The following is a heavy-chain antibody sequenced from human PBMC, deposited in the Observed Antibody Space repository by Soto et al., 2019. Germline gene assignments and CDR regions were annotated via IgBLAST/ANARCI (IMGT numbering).Heavy chain of an antibody. CDR2: IYYSGST. CDR3: ARLPWLRSELGFDP. J-gene: IGHJ5*02. V-gene: IGHV4-30-4*01. Sequence: PSETLSLTCTVSGGSISSGDYYWSWIRQPPGKGLEWIGYIYYSGSTYYNPSLKSRVTISVDTSKNQFSLKLSSVTAADTAVYYCARLPWLRSELGFDPWGQGTLVTVSS. CDR1: GGSISSGDYY. D-gene: IGHD5-12*01.